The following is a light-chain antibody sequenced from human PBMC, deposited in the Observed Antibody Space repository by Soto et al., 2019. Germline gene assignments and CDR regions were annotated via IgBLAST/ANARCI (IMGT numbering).Light chain of an antibody. CDR3: QQYGSSTWT. CDR1: PSVSTKY. J-gene: IGKJ1*01. CDR2: GAS. V-gene: IGKV3-20*01. Sequence: EIVLTQSPGTLSLSPGERATLSWRASPSVSTKYLAWYQQRSGQAPRPLIYGASSRVPGIPDRFSGSGSGTDFTLTISRLETEDFAVYYCQQYGSSTWTFGQGTKVDIK.